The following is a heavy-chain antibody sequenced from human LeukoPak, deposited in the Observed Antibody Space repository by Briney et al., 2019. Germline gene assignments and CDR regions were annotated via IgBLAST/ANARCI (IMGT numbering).Heavy chain of an antibody. CDR1: GGSVSSGSYY. J-gene: IGHJ4*02. CDR2: IYYSGST. Sequence: SETLSLTCTVSGGSVSSGSYYWSWIRQPPGKGLEWVGYIYYSGSTKYNPSLKSRVTISVDTSKNQFSLKLSSVTAADTAVYYCARDPLRVTPAFDYWGQGTLVPVSS. CDR3: ARDPLRVTPAFDY. D-gene: IGHD2-21*02. V-gene: IGHV4-61*01.